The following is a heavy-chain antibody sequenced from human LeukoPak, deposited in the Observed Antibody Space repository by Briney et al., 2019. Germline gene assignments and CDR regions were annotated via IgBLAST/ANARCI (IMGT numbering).Heavy chain of an antibody. J-gene: IGHJ4*02. CDR1: GFTLSSYW. V-gene: IGHV3-74*01. D-gene: IGHD1-26*01. CDR2: INSGGTTT. Sequence: GGSLRLSCAASGFTLSSYWMHWVRQAPGKGLVWVSRINSGGTTTDYADSVKGRFTISRDNAQNTLYLQMNSLRDEDTAVYYCTRGVVGNYGNFDCWGQGILVTVSS. CDR3: TRGVVGNYGNFDC.